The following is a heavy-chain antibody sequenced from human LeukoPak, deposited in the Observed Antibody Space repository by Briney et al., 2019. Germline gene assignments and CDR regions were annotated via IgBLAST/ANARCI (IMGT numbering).Heavy chain of an antibody. Sequence: SETLSLTCTVSGGSISSYYWSWIRQPPGKGLEWIGYIYYSGSTNYNPSLKSRVTISVDTSKNQFSLKLSSVTAADTAVYYCARTPAYSSSWSWPRPNFDYWGQGTLVTVSS. CDR3: ARTPAYSSSWSWPRPNFDY. V-gene: IGHV4-59*12. D-gene: IGHD6-13*01. CDR1: GGSISSYY. J-gene: IGHJ4*02. CDR2: IYYSGST.